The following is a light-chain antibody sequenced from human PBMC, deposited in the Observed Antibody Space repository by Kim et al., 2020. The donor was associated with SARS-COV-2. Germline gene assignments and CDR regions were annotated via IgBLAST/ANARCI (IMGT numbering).Light chain of an antibody. CDR2: EVT. V-gene: IGLV2-23*02. CDR1: SSDVGSYNL. J-gene: IGLJ3*02. Sequence: GQSITISCTGTSSDVGSYNLVSWYQQHPGKAPKLMIYEVTKRPSGVSNRFSGSKSGNTASLTISGLQAEDEADYYCCSYAGSSTLVFGGGTKLTVL. CDR3: CSYAGSSTLV.